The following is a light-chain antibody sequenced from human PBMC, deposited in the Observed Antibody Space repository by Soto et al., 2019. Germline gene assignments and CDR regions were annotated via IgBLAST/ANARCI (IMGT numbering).Light chain of an antibody. CDR1: QSVSSN. J-gene: IGKJ5*01. Sequence: DILMTQSPATLSLSPGGRTTLSCRASQSVSSNLAWYQQKPGQAPRLLIYEALNRATGIPARFSGSGSGTEFTLTVSSLQSEDFAVYYCQQYIKWPITFGQGTRLEN. V-gene: IGKV3D-15*01. CDR3: QQYIKWPIT. CDR2: EAL.